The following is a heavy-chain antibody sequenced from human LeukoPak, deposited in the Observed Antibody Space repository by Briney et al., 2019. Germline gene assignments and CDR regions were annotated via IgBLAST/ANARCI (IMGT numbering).Heavy chain of an antibody. CDR3: ARQPWLGYYFDY. V-gene: IGHV4-61*02. Sequence: SETLSLTCTVSGDSISSGDYYWSWIRQPAGKGLEWIGRIYTSGSTNYNPSLKSRVTISVDTSKNQFSLKLSSVTAADTAVYYCARQPWLGYYFDYWGQGTLVTVSS. D-gene: IGHD5-18*01. CDR2: IYTSGST. J-gene: IGHJ4*02. CDR1: GDSISSGDYY.